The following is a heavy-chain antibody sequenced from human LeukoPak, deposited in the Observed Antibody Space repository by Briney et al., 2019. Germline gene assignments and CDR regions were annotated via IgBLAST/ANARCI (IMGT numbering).Heavy chain of an antibody. V-gene: IGHV3-30*18. CDR2: ISYDGSNK. Sequence: GGSLRLSCAASGFTFSSYGMHWVRQAPGKGLEWVAVISYDGSNKYYADSVNGRFTISRDNSKNTLYLQMNSLRAEDTAVYYCAKDGRRYYYDSSGYRPRYYFDYWGQGTLVTVSS. J-gene: IGHJ4*02. D-gene: IGHD3-22*01. CDR1: GFTFSSYG. CDR3: AKDGRRYYYDSSGYRPRYYFDY.